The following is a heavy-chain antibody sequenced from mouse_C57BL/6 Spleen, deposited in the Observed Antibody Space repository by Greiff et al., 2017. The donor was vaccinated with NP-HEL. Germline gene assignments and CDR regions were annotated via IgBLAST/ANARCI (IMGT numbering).Heavy chain of an antibody. Sequence: QVQLQQSGAELVKPGASVKISCKASGYAFSSYWMNWVKQRPGKGLEWIGQIYPGDGDTNYNGKFKGKATLTADTSSNTAYLQLSSLTSEDTAVYYCASGEQLRVGIAYWGQGTLVTVSA. V-gene: IGHV1-80*01. CDR3: ASGEQLRVGIAY. D-gene: IGHD3-2*02. CDR2: IYPGDGDT. CDR1: GYAFSSYW. J-gene: IGHJ3*01.